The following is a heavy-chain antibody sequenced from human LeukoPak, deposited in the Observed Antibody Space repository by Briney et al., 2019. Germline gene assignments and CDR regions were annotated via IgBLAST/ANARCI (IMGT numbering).Heavy chain of an antibody. CDR1: GFTFSSYA. J-gene: IGHJ4*02. CDR3: ARGGQLLLPSFDY. V-gene: IGHV3-30-3*01. Sequence: GGSLRLSCAASGFTFSSYAMHWVRQAPGKGLEWVAVISYDGSNKYYADSVKGRFTISRDNSKNTLYLQMNSLRAKDTAVYYCARGGQLLLPSFDYWGQGTLVTVSS. CDR2: ISYDGSNK. D-gene: IGHD2-15*01.